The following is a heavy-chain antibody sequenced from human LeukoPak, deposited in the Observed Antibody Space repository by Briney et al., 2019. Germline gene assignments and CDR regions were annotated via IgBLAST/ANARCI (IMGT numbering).Heavy chain of an antibody. V-gene: IGHV1-2*02. Sequence: VASVKVSCKASGYTFTGYYMHWVRQAPGQGLEWMGWINPNSGGTNYAQKLQGRVTMTTDTSTSTAYMELRSLRSDDTAVYYCARDVWGSGYYHKFDYWGQGTLVTVSS. CDR1: GYTFTGYY. J-gene: IGHJ4*02. D-gene: IGHD3-22*01. CDR3: ARDVWGSGYYHKFDY. CDR2: INPNSGGT.